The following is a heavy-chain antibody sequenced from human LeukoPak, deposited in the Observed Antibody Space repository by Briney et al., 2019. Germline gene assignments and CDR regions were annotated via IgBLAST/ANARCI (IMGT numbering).Heavy chain of an antibody. CDR2: INPNSGGT. D-gene: IGHD5/OR15-5a*01. V-gene: IGHV1-2*02. CDR3: ARESTFFAFDI. CDR1: GYSFTGYN. Sequence: ASVRVSCKASGYSFTGYNMHWVRRVPGQGLEWMGWINPNSGGTNYAQKLQGRVTMTRDTSISTAYMELRSLRSDDTAVYYCARESTFFAFDIWGQGTMVTVSS. J-gene: IGHJ3*02.